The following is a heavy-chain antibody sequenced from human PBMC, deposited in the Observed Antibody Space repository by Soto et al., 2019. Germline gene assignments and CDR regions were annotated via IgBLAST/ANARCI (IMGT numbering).Heavy chain of an antibody. D-gene: IGHD3-3*01. V-gene: IGHV3-30-3*01. CDR3: ARAYYDFWSASPEDV. J-gene: IGHJ6*02. CDR2: MSYDGNNQ. CDR1: GFTFSSFA. Sequence: QVQLVESGGGVVQPGRSLRLSCAASGFTFSSFALHWVRQAPGKGLECVGVMSYDGNNQYYADSVKGRFTLSRDNSKNTLCLQMNSLRAEDTAVYYCARAYYDFWSASPEDVWGQGTTVTVSS.